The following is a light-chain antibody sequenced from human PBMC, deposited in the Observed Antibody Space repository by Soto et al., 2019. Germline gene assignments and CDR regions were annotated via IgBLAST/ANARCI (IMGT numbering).Light chain of an antibody. CDR1: SSDVGGYNY. CDR2: DVS. J-gene: IGLJ1*01. V-gene: IGLV2-11*01. CDR3: CSYAGSYTPEV. Sequence: QSALPQPRSVSGSPGQSVTISCTGTSSDVGGYNYVSWYQQHPGKAPKLMIYDVSKRPSGVPDRFSGSKSGNTASLTISGLQAEDEADYYCCSYAGSYTPEVFRTGPNVT.